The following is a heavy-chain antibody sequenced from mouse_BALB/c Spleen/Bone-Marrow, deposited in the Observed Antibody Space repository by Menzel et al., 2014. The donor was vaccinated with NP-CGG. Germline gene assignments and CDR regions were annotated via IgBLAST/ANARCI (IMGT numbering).Heavy chain of an antibody. J-gene: IGHJ2*01. CDR1: GFTFSSFG. V-gene: IGHV5-17*02. D-gene: IGHD4-1*01. Sequence: EVMLVESGGGLVQPGGSRKLSCAASGFTFSSFGMHWVSQAPEKGLGWVAYISSGSSTIFYADTVKGRSTISRDNPKNTLFLQMTSLRSEDTAMYFCTRGERWDDFDSWGKATTLPVS. CDR2: ISSGSSTI. CDR3: TRGERWDDFDS.